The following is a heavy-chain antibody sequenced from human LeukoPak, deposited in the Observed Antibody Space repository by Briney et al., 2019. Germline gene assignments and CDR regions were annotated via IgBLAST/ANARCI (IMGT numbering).Heavy chain of an antibody. Sequence: PSQTLSLTCTVFRGSISSGSYYWSWIRQPPGKGLEWIGYIYYSGSTNYNPSLKSRVTISVDTSKNQFSLMLSSVAAEDTAVYYCAREGSIAVAGTVWGQGTLVTVSS. CDR2: IYYSGST. V-gene: IGHV4-61*01. CDR1: RGSISSGSYY. D-gene: IGHD6-19*01. CDR3: AREGSIAVAGTV. J-gene: IGHJ4*02.